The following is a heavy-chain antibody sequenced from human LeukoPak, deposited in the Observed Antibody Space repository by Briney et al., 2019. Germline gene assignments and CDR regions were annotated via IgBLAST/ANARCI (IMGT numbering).Heavy chain of an antibody. CDR3: ARGRQKYCSSTSCYSRNYYYYMDV. CDR1: GGSISSYY. V-gene: IGHV4-59*01. D-gene: IGHD2-2*01. Sequence: SETLSLTCTVSGGSISSYYWSWIRQPPGKGLEWIGYIYYSGSTNYNPSLKSRVTISVDTSKNQFSLKLSSVTAADTAVYYCARGRQKYCSSTSCYSRNYYYYMDVWGKGTTVTVSS. CDR2: IYYSGST. J-gene: IGHJ6*03.